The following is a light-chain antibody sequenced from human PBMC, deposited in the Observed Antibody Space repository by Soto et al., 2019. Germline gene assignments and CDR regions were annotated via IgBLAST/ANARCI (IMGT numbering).Light chain of an antibody. CDR1: QSVSSN. J-gene: IGKJ1*01. CDR3: QQYNNWPPWT. CDR2: GAS. Sequence: EIVMTQSPATLSVSPVERATLSCMASQSVSSNLAWYQQKPGQAPRLLIYGASTRATGIPARFSGSGSGTGFTLTISSLQSEDFAVYYCQQYNNWPPWTFGQGTKVDIK. V-gene: IGKV3-15*01.